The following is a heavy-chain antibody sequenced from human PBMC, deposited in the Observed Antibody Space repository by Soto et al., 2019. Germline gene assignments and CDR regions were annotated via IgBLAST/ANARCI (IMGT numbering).Heavy chain of an antibody. CDR3: ARESRDDYGGYAHVYYYYGMDV. D-gene: IGHD4-17*01. CDR2: IIPIFGTA. J-gene: IGHJ6*02. V-gene: IGHV1-69*01. CDR1: GGTFSSYA. Sequence: QVQLVQSGAEVKKPGSSVKVSCKASGGTFSSYAISWVRQAPGQGLEWMGGIIPIFGTANYAQKFQGRVTITADESTSTAYMELSSLRSEDTAVYYCARESRDDYGGYAHVYYYYGMDVWGQGTTVTVSS.